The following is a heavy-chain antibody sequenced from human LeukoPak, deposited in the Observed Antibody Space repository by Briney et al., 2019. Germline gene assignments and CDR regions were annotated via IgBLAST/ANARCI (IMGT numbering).Heavy chain of an antibody. D-gene: IGHD4-11*01. CDR2: ISSGSSYI. J-gene: IGHJ3*02. CDR1: GSTFSRHS. CDR3: ARGGLNYADASDI. V-gene: IGHV3-21*01. Sequence: GGSLRLSCAASGSTFSRHSMYWVRQAPGKGLEWVSYISSGSSYIYYADSVKGRFTISRDNAENSLYLQMNSLRGEDTAVYYCARGGLNYADASDIWGQGTMVTVSS.